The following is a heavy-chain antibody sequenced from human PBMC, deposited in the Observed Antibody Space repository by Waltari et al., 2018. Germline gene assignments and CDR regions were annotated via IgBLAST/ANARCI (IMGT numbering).Heavy chain of an antibody. Sequence: EVQLVESGGGLVQPGGSLRLSCAASGFTFSSYAMSWVRQAPGKGLEWVSAISGSGGSTYDAEAVKGRFTISRDKSKNTLYLQMNSLRAEDTAVYYCAKHDWGTYYFDYWGQGTLVTVSS. V-gene: IGHV3-23*04. CDR2: ISGSGGST. CDR3: AKHDWGTYYFDY. CDR1: GFTFSSYA. D-gene: IGHD3-9*01. J-gene: IGHJ4*02.